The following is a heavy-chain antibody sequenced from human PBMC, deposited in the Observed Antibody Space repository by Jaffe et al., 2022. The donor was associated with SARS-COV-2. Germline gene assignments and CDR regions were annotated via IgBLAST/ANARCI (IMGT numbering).Heavy chain of an antibody. CDR1: GFTFSNYG. V-gene: IGHV3-30*18. D-gene: IGHD3-22*01. CDR2: ISYDGNNK. CDR3: AKDHERAEWLLHLGLDY. J-gene: IGHJ4*02. Sequence: QVQLVESGGGVVQPGRSLRLSCAASGFTFSNYGMHWVRQAPGKGLEWAAFISYDGNNKYFADSVKGRFTISRDNSKNTLWLQMNSLRAEDTAVYYCAKDHERAEWLLHLGLDYWGQGTLVTVSS.